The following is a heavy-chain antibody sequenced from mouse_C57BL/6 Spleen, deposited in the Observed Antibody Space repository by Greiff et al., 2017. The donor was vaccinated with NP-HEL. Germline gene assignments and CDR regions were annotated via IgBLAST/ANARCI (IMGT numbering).Heavy chain of an antibody. CDR2: IDPETGGT. J-gene: IGHJ3*01. CDR1: GYTFTDYE. Sequence: VQLQQSGAELVRPGASVTLSCKASGYTFTDYEMHWVKQTPVHGLEWIGAIDPETGGTAYNQKFKGKAILTADKSSSTAYMELRSLTSEDSAVYYCTRCKTGTPFAYWGQGTLVTVSA. CDR3: TRCKTGTPFAY. D-gene: IGHD4-1*01. V-gene: IGHV1-15*01.